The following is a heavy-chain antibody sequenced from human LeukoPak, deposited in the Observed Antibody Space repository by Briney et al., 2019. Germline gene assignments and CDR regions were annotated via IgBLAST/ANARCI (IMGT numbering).Heavy chain of an antibody. CDR2: VSYDGNYK. CDR3: ARETDGYDILTGYIDY. D-gene: IGHD3-9*01. Sequence: PGRSLRLSCAASGFTFGSYAMHWVRQAPGKGLKWVSAVSYDGNYKYYADSVKGRFTMSRDNSKNTLYLQMNSLRVEDTAVYYCARETDGYDILTGYIDYWGQGALVTVSS. CDR1: GFTFGSYA. V-gene: IGHV3-30-3*01. J-gene: IGHJ4*02.